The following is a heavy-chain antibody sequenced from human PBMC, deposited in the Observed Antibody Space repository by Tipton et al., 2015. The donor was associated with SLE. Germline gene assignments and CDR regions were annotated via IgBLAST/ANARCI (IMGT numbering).Heavy chain of an antibody. CDR1: GFTFSSYA. Sequence: LRLSCAASGFTFSSYAMSWIRQPPGKGLEWIGYIYHSGSTYYNPSLKSRVTISVDRSKNQFSLKLSSVTAADTAVYYCARALVVAATLGWFDPWGQGTLVTVSS. V-gene: IGHV4-30-2*01. J-gene: IGHJ5*02. CDR2: IYHSGST. D-gene: IGHD2-15*01. CDR3: ARALVVAATLGWFDP.